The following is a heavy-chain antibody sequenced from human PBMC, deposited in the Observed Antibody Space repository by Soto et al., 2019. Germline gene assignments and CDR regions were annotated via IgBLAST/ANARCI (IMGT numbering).Heavy chain of an antibody. J-gene: IGHJ6*02. D-gene: IGHD1-26*01. CDR3: ATDSATSYFGMDV. V-gene: IGHV4-34*01. Sequence: PSETLSLTCAVYVGSFTGNYRSWIRQPPGKGLEWIGEVNDSGSTNFNPSLKSRVTISVDTSKKQFTLKLTSVTAADTAVYYCATDSATSYFGMDVWGHGTTVTVSS. CDR1: VGSFTGNY. CDR2: VNDSGST.